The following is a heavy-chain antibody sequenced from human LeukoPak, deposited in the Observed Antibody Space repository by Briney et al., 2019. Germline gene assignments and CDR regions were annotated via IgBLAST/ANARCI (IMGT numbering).Heavy chain of an antibody. CDR1: GFTFSNHG. D-gene: IGHD7-27*01. CDR2: ISPRGGGT. J-gene: IGHJ4*02. V-gene: IGHV3-23*01. CDR3: ARDLAWGAFDY. Sequence: GGSLRLSCAASGFTFSNHGMNWVRQAPGKGLEWLSGISPRGGGTYYADSVKGRFTISRGDSKNTLSLQMNSLRVEDTAVYYCARDLAWGAFDYWGQGTLVTVSS.